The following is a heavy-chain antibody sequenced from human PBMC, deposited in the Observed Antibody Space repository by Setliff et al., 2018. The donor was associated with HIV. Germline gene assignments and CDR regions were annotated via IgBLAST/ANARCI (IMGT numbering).Heavy chain of an antibody. J-gene: IGHJ4*02. D-gene: IGHD2-15*01. CDR2: IIPMFDTT. Sequence: SVKVSCKASGGTLNNYVIAWVRQAPGQGLEWMGRIIPMFDTTNYEQKFRGRVTFSADESTNTAHMDVTNLRPEDTAVYYCARGPIEDSRYFDYWGQGTLVTVS. V-gene: IGHV1-69*13. CDR1: GGTLNNYV. CDR3: ARGPIEDSRYFDY.